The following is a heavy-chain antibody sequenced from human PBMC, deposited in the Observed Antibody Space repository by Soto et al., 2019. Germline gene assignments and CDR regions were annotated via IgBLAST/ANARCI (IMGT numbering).Heavy chain of an antibody. J-gene: IGHJ4*02. CDR2: TYYRSKWYN. CDR1: GDFVSSNSAA. D-gene: IGHD6-19*01. CDR3: SRGRSSGWHYLDY. Sequence: SPTLSLTCGISGDFVSSNSAAWNWIRQSPSRGLEWLGRTYYRSKWYNEYAVSVKSRITINPDTSKNQFSLQLSSVTPEDTAVYYCSRGRSSGWHYLDYWCQGNLVTVSS. V-gene: IGHV6-1*01.